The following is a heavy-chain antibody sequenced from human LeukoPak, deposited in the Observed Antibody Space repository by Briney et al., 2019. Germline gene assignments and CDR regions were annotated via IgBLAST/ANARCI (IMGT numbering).Heavy chain of an antibody. CDR2: INPNSGGT. CDR3: ARGITTVTSVFDY. CDR1: GYTFTGYY. J-gene: IGHJ4*02. D-gene: IGHD4-11*01. Sequence: GASVEVSCKASGYTFTGYYMHWVRQAPGQGLEWMGWINPNSGGTNYAQKFQGRVTMTRDTSISTAYMELSRLRSDGTAVYYCARGITTVTSVFDYWGQGTLVTVSS. V-gene: IGHV1-2*02.